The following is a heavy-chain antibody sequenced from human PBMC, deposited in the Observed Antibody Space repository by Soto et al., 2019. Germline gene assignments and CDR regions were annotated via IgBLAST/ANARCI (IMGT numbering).Heavy chain of an antibody. CDR3: ATDFCTNGVCYFDY. CDR1: GFTFSSYA. J-gene: IGHJ4*02. D-gene: IGHD2-8*01. Sequence: EVQLLESGGGLVQPGGSLRLSCAASGFTFSSYAMSWVRQAPGKGLEWVSAISGSGGSTYYAASVKGRFTISRDNSKNTRYLQMNSLRAEDTAVYYCATDFCTNGVCYFDYWGQGTLVTVSS. CDR2: ISGSGGST. V-gene: IGHV3-23*01.